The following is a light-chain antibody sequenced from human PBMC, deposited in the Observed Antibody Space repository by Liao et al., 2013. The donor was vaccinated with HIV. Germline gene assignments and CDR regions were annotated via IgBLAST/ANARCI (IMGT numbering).Light chain of an antibody. CDR1: NIGGKN. V-gene: IGLV3-21*01. CDR3: QSADTSGTYSHVV. CDR2: FDA. Sequence: SYVLTQPPSVSVAPGKTARIPCGGNNIGGKNVHWYQHKPGQAPVLVVYFDADRPSGIPERFSGSSAGTTVTLTISGVQAEDEADYYCQSADTSGTYSHVVFGGGTKLTVL. J-gene: IGLJ2*01.